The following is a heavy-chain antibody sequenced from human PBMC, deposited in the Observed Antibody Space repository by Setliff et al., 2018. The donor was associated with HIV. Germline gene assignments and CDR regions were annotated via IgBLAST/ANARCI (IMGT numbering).Heavy chain of an antibody. CDR2: IYYSGST. D-gene: IGHD2-15*01. CDR3: ASGYCSGGSCYRDRGIDY. V-gene: IGHV4-39*01. J-gene: IGHJ4*02. Sequence: SETLSLTCTVSGGSISSSSYYWGWVCQPPGKGLEWIGSIYYSGSTYYNPSLKSRVTISVDTSKNQFSLKLSSVTAADTAVYYCASGYCSGGSCYRDRGIDYWGQGTLVTVSS. CDR1: GGSISSSSYY.